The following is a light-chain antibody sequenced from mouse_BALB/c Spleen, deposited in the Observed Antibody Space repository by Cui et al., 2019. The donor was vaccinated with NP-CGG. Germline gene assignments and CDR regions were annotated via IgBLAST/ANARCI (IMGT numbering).Light chain of an antibody. V-gene: IGLV1*01. CDR3: ALWYSNHWV. J-gene: IGLJ1*01. CDR2: GTN. Sequence: QAVVTQESALTTLPGETVTLTCSSSTGTITTSNYANWVQEKPDHVFTGLIGGTNNRAQGVPARFSGSLIGDKAALTITGTQTEDEAIYFCALWYSNHWVFGGGTKLTVL. CDR1: TGTITTSNY.